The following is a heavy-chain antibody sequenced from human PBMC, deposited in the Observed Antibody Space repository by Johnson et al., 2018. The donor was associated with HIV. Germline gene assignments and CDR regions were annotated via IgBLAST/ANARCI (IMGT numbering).Heavy chain of an antibody. Sequence: QVQLVESGGGVVQPGRSLRLSCATSRFTFSNYGMHWVRQAPGKGLEWVAVISSDGSNKYYADSVKGRFIISRDNAKNSLYLQMNSLRAEDTALYYCARSITMIVVIITGVGAFDIWGQGTIVTVS. D-gene: IGHD3-22*01. CDR3: ARSITMIVVIITGVGAFDI. CDR1: RFTFSNYG. V-gene: IGHV3-30*03. CDR2: ISSDGSNK. J-gene: IGHJ3*02.